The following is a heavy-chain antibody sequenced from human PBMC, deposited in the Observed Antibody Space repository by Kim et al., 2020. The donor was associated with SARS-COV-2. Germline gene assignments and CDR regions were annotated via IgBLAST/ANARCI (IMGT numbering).Heavy chain of an antibody. D-gene: IGHD3-22*01. J-gene: IGHJ6*02. Sequence: GGSLRLSCAASGFTFSTSAMNWVLQAPGKGLEWVSYISGNSGTIYYADSVKGRFTISRDNAKNSLFLQMDSLRGEDTAVYYCARDRGTYDSSGYYRMDVWGQGTTVTVSS. CDR3: ARDRGTYDSSGYYRMDV. CDR1: GFTFSTSA. V-gene: IGHV3-48*01. CDR2: ISGNSGTI.